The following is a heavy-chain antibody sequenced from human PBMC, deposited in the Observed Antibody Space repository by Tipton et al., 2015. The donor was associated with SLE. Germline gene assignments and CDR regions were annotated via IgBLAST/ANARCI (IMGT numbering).Heavy chain of an antibody. CDR2: INHSGST. J-gene: IGHJ5*02. Sequence: TLSLTCAVYGGSFSGYYWSWIRQPPGKGLDWIGEINHSGSTNYNPSLKSRVTISVDTSKNQFSLKLSSVTAADTAVYYCARHGDEWDVVATIDNYNWFDPWGQGTLVSVSS. D-gene: IGHD5-12*01. CDR1: GGSFSGYY. V-gene: IGHV4-34*01. CDR3: ARHGDEWDVVATIDNYNWFDP.